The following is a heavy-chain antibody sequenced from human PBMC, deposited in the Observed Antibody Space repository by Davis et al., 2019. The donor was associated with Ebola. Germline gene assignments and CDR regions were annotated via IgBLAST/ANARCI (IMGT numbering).Heavy chain of an antibody. D-gene: IGHD2-8*02. Sequence: GESLMISCKDSGNSFASHWIGWVRQMPGKGLEWMGIIYTGDSDTRYSPSFRGQVTISADKSIKTAFLQWSSLKASDTAMYYCASLRRTITGMDDAFDIWGQGTMVTVSS. CDR1: GNSFASHW. CDR2: IYTGDSDT. J-gene: IGHJ3*02. V-gene: IGHV5-51*01. CDR3: ASLRRTITGMDDAFDI.